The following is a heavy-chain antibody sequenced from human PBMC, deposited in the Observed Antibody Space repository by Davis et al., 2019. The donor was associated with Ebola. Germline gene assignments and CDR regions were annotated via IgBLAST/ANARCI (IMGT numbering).Heavy chain of an antibody. CDR1: GNTFTSHW. V-gene: IGHV5-51*01. J-gene: IGHJ3*02. CDR2: IYTGDSDT. CDR3: ASLRRTITGMDDGFDI. D-gene: IGHD2-8*02. Sequence: GESLKISCQDSGNTFTSHWIAWVRQLPGKGLEWMGIIYTGDSDTRYSPSFRGQVTISADKSIKTAFLQWNSLKASDTAMYYCASLRRTITGMDDGFDIWGQGTMVTVSS.